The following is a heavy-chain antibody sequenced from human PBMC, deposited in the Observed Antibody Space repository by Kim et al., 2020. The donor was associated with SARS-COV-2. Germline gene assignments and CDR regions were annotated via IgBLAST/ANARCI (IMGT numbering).Heavy chain of an antibody. Sequence: GGSLRLSCAASGFTFDDYAMHWVRQAPGKGLEWVSGISWNSGSIGYADSVKGRFTISRDNAKNSLYLQMNSLRAEDTALYYCAKGGVRVGGGSKGRIDY. CDR2: ISWNSGSI. V-gene: IGHV3-9*01. CDR3: AKGGVRVGGGSKGRIDY. D-gene: IGHD2-15*01. CDR1: GFTFDDYA. J-gene: IGHJ4*01.